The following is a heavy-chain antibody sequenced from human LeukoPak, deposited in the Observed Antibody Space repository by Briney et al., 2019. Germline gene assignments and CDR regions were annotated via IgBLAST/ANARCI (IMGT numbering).Heavy chain of an antibody. V-gene: IGHV3-7*01. CDR2: IDADGSEK. CDR1: GFTFNSYW. CDR3: ARIYYFGDNNWRYFDN. Sequence: VGSLRLSCAASGFTFNSYWMSWVRQAPGKGLEWVANIDADGSEKQYGDSVKGRFTTSRDNAKNSLYLHMNSLRAEDTAIYYCARIYYFGDNNWRYFDNWGQGTLVT. D-gene: IGHD3-10*01. J-gene: IGHJ4*02.